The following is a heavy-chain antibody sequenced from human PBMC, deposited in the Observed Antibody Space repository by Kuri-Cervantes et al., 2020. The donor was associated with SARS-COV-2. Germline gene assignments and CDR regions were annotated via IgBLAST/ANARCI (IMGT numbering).Heavy chain of an antibody. V-gene: IGHV3-30-3*01. CDR3: ARGPYGANSGVAFDI. D-gene: IGHD4-23*01. CDR1: GFTFSSYA. J-gene: IGHJ3*02. CDR2: ISYDGSNK. Sequence: GGSLRLSCAASGFTFSSYAMHWVRQAPGKGLEWVAVISYDGSNKYYADSVKGRFTISRDNSKNTLYLQMNSLRAEDTAVYYCARGPYGANSGVAFDIWGQGTMVTFSS.